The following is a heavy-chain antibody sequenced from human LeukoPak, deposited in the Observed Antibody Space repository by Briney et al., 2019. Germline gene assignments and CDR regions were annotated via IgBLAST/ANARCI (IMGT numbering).Heavy chain of an antibody. V-gene: IGHV4-34*01. CDR3: ARGRRYTANWFDP. CDR1: GGSFSGYY. CDR2: INHSGST. Sequence: PSETLSLTCAVYGGSFSGYYWSWIRQPPGKGLEWIGEINHSGSTNYNPSLKSRVTISVDTSKNQFSLKLSSVTAADTAVYYCARGRRYTANWFDPWGQGTLVTVSS. J-gene: IGHJ5*02. D-gene: IGHD1-14*01.